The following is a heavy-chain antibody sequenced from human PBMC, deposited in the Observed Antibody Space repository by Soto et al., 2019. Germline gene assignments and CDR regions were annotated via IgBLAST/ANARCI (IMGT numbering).Heavy chain of an antibody. CDR2: IIPMAIIV. CDR1: GGTLNSHT. CDR3: ATSRISPPGDTFDP. Sequence: QVQLVQSATEVRKPGSSVKVTCKASGGTLNSHTFSWVRQAPGQGLEWLGRIIPMAIIVNYGQKFQGRVTISADTTADKFTTTVYMDLSSLRSDDTAVYYCATSRISPPGDTFDPWGQGTLVTVSS. V-gene: IGHV1-69*02. D-gene: IGHD2-15*01. J-gene: IGHJ5*02.